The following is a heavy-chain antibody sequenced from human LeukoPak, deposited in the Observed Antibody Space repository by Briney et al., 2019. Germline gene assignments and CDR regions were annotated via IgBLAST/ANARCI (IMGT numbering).Heavy chain of an antibody. V-gene: IGHV3-21*01. J-gene: IGHJ4*02. CDR1: GFTFSSYS. Sequence: GGSLRLSCAASGFTFSSYSMNWVRQAPGKGLEWVSSISSSSSYIYYADSVKGRFTISRDNAKNSLYLQMNSLRAEDTAVYYCARGAYYDSSGYYFQYYFDYWGQGTLVTVSS. CDR3: ARGAYYDSSGYYFQYYFDY. CDR2: ISSSSSYI. D-gene: IGHD3-22*01.